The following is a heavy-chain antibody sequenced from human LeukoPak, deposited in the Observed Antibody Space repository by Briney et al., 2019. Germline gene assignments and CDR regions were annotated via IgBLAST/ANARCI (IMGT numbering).Heavy chain of an antibody. CDR2: LYLGGST. CDR1: GFSVGDNY. Sequence: GGSLRLSCEAPGFSVGDNYMTWVRQAPGKGLEWVSALYLGGSTIYADSVRGRFTISRDRGNNTLYLQMNALRAEDTAVYYCVRDYFTDTDGYYEHYLDIWGQGTLVTVSS. V-gene: IGHV3-53*01. D-gene: IGHD3-22*01. J-gene: IGHJ4*02. CDR3: VRDYFTDTDGYYEHYLDI.